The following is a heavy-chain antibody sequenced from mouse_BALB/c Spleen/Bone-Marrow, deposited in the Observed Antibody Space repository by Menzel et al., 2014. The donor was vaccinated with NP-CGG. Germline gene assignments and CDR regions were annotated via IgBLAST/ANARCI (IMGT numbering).Heavy chain of an antibody. Sequence: QVQLQQSGPELVKPGASVRISCKASGYTFTSYYIHWVKQRPGQGLEWIGWIYPGNVNTKYNEKFKGKATLTADKSSSTGYMQPSGLTSEGSAVYFCARGRGTTAYFDYWGQGTTLTVSS. D-gene: IGHD1-2*01. CDR2: IYPGNVNT. V-gene: IGHV1S56*01. CDR3: ARGRGTTAYFDY. CDR1: GYTFTSYY. J-gene: IGHJ2*01.